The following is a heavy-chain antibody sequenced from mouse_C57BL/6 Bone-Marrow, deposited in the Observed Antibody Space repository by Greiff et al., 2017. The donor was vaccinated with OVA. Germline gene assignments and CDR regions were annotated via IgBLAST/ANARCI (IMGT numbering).Heavy chain of an antibody. D-gene: IGHD1-1*01. CDR1: GYTFTSYW. CDR3: ARGIHYYGSSYGAMVY. J-gene: IGHJ4*01. CDR2: IYPSDSET. Sequence: QVQLQQPGAELVRPGSSVKLSCKASGYTFTSYWMDWVKQRPGQGLEWIGNIYPSDSETHYNQKFKDKATLTVDKSSSTAYMQLSSLTSEDSAVYYCARGIHYYGSSYGAMVYWGQGTSVTVSS. V-gene: IGHV1-61*01.